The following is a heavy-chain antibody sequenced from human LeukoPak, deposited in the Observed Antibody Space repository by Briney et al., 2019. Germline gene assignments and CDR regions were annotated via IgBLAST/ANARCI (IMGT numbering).Heavy chain of an antibody. Sequence: GSSVKVSCKASGYTFTSYDINWVRQATGQALEWMGWMNPNSGNTGYAQKFQGRVTITRNTSISTAYMELSSLRSEDTAVYYCARGSRDFDYWGQGTLVTVSS. CDR1: GYTFTSYD. V-gene: IGHV1-8*03. CDR2: MNPNSGNT. J-gene: IGHJ4*02. CDR3: ARGSRDFDY.